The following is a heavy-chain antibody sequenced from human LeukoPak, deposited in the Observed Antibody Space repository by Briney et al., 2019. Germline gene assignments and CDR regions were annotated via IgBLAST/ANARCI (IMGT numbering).Heavy chain of an antibody. CDR1: GFTFSSYA. J-gene: IGHJ4*02. V-gene: IGHV3-30*04. CDR2: TSYDGSNQ. Sequence: GGSLRLSCAASGFTFSSYAMHWVRQAPGKGLEWVAVTSYDGSNQYYADSVKGRFTISRDNSKNTLYLQMNSLRAEDTAVYYCARPRGGWSLDYWGQGTLVTVSS. D-gene: IGHD2-15*01. CDR3: ARPRGGWSLDY.